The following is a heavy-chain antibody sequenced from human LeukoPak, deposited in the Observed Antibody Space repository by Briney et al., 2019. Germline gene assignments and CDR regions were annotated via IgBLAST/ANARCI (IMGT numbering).Heavy chain of an antibody. CDR3: AKDRDWNYVIDY. V-gene: IGHV3-33*06. J-gene: IGHJ4*02. Sequence: PGGSLRLSCAASGFTFSSYGMHWVRQAPGKGLEWVAVIWYDGSNKYYADSVKGRFTISRDNSKNTLYLQMNSLRAEDTAVYCCAKDRDWNYVIDYWGQGTLVTVSS. CDR2: IWYDGSNK. D-gene: IGHD1-7*01. CDR1: GFTFSSYG.